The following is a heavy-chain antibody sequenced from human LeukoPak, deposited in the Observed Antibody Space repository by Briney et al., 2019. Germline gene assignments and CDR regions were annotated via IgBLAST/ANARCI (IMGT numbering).Heavy chain of an antibody. CDR2: IYYSGST. Sequence: SETLSLTCTVSGGSISSYYWSWIRQPPGKGLEWIGYIYYSGSTNYNPSLKSRVTIPVDTSKNQFSLKLSSVTAADTAVYYCARDYWRGVWDVWGKGTTVTVSS. V-gene: IGHV4-59*01. CDR3: ARDYWRGVWDV. CDR1: GGSISSYY. J-gene: IGHJ6*04. D-gene: IGHD2-8*02.